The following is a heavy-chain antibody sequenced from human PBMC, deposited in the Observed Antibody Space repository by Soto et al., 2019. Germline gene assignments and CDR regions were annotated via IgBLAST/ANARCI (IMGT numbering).Heavy chain of an antibody. V-gene: IGHV3-21*01. D-gene: IGHD1-7*01. CDR1: GFTFSSYS. J-gene: IGHJ6*02. Sequence: GSLLLPCALSGFTFSSYSLNWVRQAPGKGLEWVSSISSASSYIYYADSVKGRFTISRDNAKNSLYLQMNSLRAEDTAVYYCPRELELFYGMDVWGQGTTVTVYS. CDR3: PRELELFYGMDV. CDR2: ISSASSYI.